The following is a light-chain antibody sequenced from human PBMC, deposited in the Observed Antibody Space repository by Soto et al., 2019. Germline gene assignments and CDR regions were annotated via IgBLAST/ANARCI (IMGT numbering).Light chain of an antibody. J-gene: IGLJ2*01. V-gene: IGLV2-14*01. CDR1: SSNIGNNY. Sequence: QSVLTQPPSVSAAPGQKVTISCSGSSSNIGNNYVCWYQQHPDKAPKLIIFEVSNRPSGISSRFSGSKSGNTASLTISGLQAEDEADYYCASYTSSSTSVIFGRGTKLTVL. CDR2: EVS. CDR3: ASYTSSSTSVI.